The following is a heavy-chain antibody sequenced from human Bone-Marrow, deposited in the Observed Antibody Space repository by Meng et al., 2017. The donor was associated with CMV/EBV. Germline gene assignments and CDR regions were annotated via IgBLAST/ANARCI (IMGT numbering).Heavy chain of an antibody. J-gene: IGHJ4*02. Sequence: SVKVSCKASGGTFSSSSISWVRQAPGQGLEWMGGIIPIIVTATYAQKFEGRVTITVDKSATTAHMEMRSLRSDDTAVYYCARVLYSGSFIPGGADYWGQGTLVTVSS. V-gene: IGHV1-69*06. D-gene: IGHD1-26*01. CDR3: ARVLYSGSFIPGGADY. CDR1: GGTFSSSS. CDR2: IIPIIVTA.